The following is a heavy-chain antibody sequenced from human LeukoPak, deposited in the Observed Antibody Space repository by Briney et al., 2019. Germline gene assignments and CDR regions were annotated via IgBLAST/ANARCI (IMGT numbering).Heavy chain of an antibody. Sequence: SETLPLTCSVSGVSISSYYWSWIRQSPGKGLEWIGYISYSGGTNYNPSLKSRLTISLDTSKNHFSLQLSSVTAADTALYYCVRGERLGGDYWGHGTLVTVSS. CDR3: VRGERLGGDY. CDR1: GVSISSYY. J-gene: IGHJ4*01. D-gene: IGHD3-10*01. CDR2: ISYSGGT. V-gene: IGHV4-59*01.